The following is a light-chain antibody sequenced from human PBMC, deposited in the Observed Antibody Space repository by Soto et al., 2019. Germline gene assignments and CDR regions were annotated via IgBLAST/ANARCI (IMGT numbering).Light chain of an antibody. CDR3: QQYASSPVYT. CDR1: QSVSSSY. Sequence: EIVLTQSPGTLSLSPGERATLSCRASQSVSSSYLAWYQQKPGQAPMLLIYGASSRATGIPDRFSGSGAGTDVTLTISRLEPEDFAVYYCQQYASSPVYTFGQGTKLEIK. CDR2: GAS. V-gene: IGKV3-20*01. J-gene: IGKJ2*01.